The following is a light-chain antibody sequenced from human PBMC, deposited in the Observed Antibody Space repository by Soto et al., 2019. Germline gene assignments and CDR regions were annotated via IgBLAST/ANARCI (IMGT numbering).Light chain of an antibody. CDR2: AAS. V-gene: IGKV3-15*01. J-gene: IGKJ1*01. CDR1: QSVSSSY. CDR3: QQYNDWPS. Sequence: EIVLTQSPGTLSLSAGERATLSFRASQSVSSSYLAWYQQKPGQAPRLLIYAASPRAAGIPARFRGSGSGTEFTLTISSLQSEDFAVYYCQQYNDWPSFGQGTKVDIK.